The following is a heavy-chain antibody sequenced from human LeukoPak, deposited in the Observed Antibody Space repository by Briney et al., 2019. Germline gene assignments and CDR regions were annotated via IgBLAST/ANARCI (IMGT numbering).Heavy chain of an antibody. CDR2: INHSGST. D-gene: IGHD3-9*01. CDR3: ASRKHYYDILTGYDY. V-gene: IGHV4-34*01. CDR1: GGSFSGYY. J-gene: IGHJ4*02. Sequence: PSETLSLTCVVYGGSFSGYYWSWIRQPPGKGLEWIGEINHSGSTNYNPSLKSRVTISVDTSKNQFSLKLSSVTAADTAVYYCASRKHYYDILTGYDYWGQGTLVTVSS.